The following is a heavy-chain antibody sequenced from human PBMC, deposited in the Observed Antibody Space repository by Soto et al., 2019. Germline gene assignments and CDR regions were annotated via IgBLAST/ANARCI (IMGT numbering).Heavy chain of an antibody. Sequence: GGSLRLSCAASGFTFSNYAMSWVRQAPGKGLEWVSVISGNTITTYYADSVKGRFTISRDNSKNTLYLQMNSLRAEDTAVYYCAKRVPSGSYGSWCFDYWGQGTLLTVSS. D-gene: IGHD1-26*01. CDR3: AKRVPSGSYGSWCFDY. CDR1: GFTFSNYA. J-gene: IGHJ4*02. CDR2: ISGNTITT. V-gene: IGHV3-23*01.